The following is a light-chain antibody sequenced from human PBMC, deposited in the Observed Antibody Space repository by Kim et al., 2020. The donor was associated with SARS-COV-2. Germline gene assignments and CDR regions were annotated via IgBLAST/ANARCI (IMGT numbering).Light chain of an antibody. CDR3: CSYAGSYTVV. J-gene: IGLJ3*02. V-gene: IGLV2-11*01. CDR1: NSDVGDYND. CDR2: HVD. Sequence: GESVTIYCTGTNSDVGDYNDVAWYQQHPGKAPKLIINHVDNWPSGVPDRFSGCKSGNTAALTISGLQAEDEADYYCCSYAGSYTVVLGGGTTLTAL.